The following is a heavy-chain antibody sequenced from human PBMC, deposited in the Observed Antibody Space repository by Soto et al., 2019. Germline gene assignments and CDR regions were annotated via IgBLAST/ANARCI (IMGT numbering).Heavy chain of an antibody. D-gene: IGHD2-15*01. CDR2: IKQDGSEK. Sequence: GGSLRLSCAASGFTFSSYWMSWVRQAPGKGLEWVANIKQDGSEKYYVDSAKGRFTISRDNAKNSLHLQMDSLRAEDTAVYYCAKASRSSGGSSHFDCWGLGTLVTVSS. CDR1: GFTFSSYW. J-gene: IGHJ4*02. V-gene: IGHV3-7*03. CDR3: AKASRSSGGSSHFDC.